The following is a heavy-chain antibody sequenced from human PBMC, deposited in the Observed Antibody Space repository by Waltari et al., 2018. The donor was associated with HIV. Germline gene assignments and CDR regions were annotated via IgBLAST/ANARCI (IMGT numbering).Heavy chain of an antibody. CDR2: FDPEEGET. Sequence: QVQLVQSGAEVKKPGASVKVSCKVSGYTLTELSMHWVRQAPGKGLEWMGGFDPEEGETIYAQKVQGRVTMTEDTSTDTAYMELSSLRSEDTAVYYCATGPSPNDYYDSSGYHYWGQGTLVTVSS. J-gene: IGHJ4*02. CDR3: ATGPSPNDYYDSSGYHY. CDR1: GYTLTELS. V-gene: IGHV1-24*01. D-gene: IGHD3-22*01.